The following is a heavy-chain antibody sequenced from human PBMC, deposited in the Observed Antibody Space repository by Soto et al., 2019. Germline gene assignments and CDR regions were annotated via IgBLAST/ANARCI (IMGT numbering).Heavy chain of an antibody. D-gene: IGHD2-21*01. CDR3: ARERGDSHWIDP. J-gene: IGHJ5*02. CDR1: GGSVSSESYY. CDR2: VENSGST. V-gene: IGHV4-61*01. Sequence: PSETLSLTCSVSGGSVSSESYYWSWIRQTPGKGLEWIGNVENSGSTKYNPSLKGRVTISVDTSKNQFSLKLSSMTGADTAVYYCARERGDSHWIDPWGQGTLVTVSS.